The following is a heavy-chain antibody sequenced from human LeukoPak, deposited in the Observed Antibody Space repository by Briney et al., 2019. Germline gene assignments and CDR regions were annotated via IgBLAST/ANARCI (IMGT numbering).Heavy chain of an antibody. CDR1: GFTFSNYG. V-gene: IGHV3-23*01. CDR3: AKRGNAISFFDP. J-gene: IGHJ5*02. CDR2: LSGSGDNT. Sequence: GGSLRLSCAASGFTFSNYGMYWVRQAPGKGLEWVSGLSGSGDNTYYTDSVKGRFTISRDNSKNTLYLEMNNLRAEDTALYYCAKRGNAISFFDPWGQGTLVTVSS. D-gene: IGHD2/OR15-2a*01.